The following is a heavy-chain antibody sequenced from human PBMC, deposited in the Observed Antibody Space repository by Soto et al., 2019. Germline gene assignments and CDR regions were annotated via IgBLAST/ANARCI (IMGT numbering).Heavy chain of an antibody. CDR3: ARYSGSYYGPWAPDY. Sequence: GSGPTLVNPTQTLTLTCTFSGFSLTTNKMSVSWIRQPPGKALEWLARIDWDDDKFYNTSLKTRLTISKDTSKNQVLLTMTDMDPVDSASYYCARYSGSYYGPWAPDYWGQGTLVTVSS. CDR1: GFSLTTNKMS. J-gene: IGHJ4*02. D-gene: IGHD1-26*01. V-gene: IGHV2-70*17. CDR2: IDWDDDK.